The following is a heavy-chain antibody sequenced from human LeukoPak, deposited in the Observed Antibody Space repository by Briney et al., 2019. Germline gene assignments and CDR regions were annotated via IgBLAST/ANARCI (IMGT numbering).Heavy chain of an antibody. D-gene: IGHD3-10*01. V-gene: IGHV3-21*01. CDR1: GFTFRSYS. J-gene: IGHJ4*02. CDR3: ATDGTPLRVGEVFFDN. Sequence: GGSLRLSCAASGFTFRSYSMHWVRQAPGTGLEWVSSISSSSSYIYYADSVTGRFTISRDDAKNSVYLQMNSLRDEDTAVYYCATDGTPLRVGEVFFDNWGQGTLVTVSS. CDR2: ISSSSSYI.